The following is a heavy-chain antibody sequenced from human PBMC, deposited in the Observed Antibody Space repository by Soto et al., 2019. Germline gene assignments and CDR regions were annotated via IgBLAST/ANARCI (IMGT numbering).Heavy chain of an antibody. CDR1: GFTFSAYH. J-gene: IGHJ3*01. V-gene: IGHV3-21*01. Sequence: EVQLVESGGGLVMPGGSLRLSCAASGFTFSAYHMNWVRQAPGKGLEWVSSINPTSSHIYYADHVRARFTISRDDSKNSVSLQMNSLRTEDAALYYCARGYCGGGGCYLRRDAFDVWGQGTMVTVSS. CDR3: ARGYCGGGGCYLRRDAFDV. CDR2: INPTSSHI. D-gene: IGHD2-15*01.